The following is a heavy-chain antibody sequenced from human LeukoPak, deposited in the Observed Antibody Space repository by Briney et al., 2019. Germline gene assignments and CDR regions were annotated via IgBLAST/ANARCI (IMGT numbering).Heavy chain of an antibody. V-gene: IGHV4-4*07. D-gene: IGHD6-19*01. CDR1: GGSISSYY. CDR3: ARDKRVAVAGTYIYYYYMDV. J-gene: IGHJ6*03. Sequence: SETLSLTCTVSGGSISSYYWSWIRQPAGKGLEWIGRIYISGSGSTNYNPSLKSRVTMSVDTSKNQFSLKLSSVTAADTAVYYGARDKRVAVAGTYIYYYYMDVWGNGTTVTISS. CDR2: IYISGSGST.